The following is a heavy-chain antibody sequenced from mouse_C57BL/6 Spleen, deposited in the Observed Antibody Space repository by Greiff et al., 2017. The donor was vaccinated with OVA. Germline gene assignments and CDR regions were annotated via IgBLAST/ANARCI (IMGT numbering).Heavy chain of an antibody. Sequence: EVQGVESGGGLVKPGGSLKLSCAASGFTFSSYAMSWVRQTPEKRLEWVATISDGGSYTYYPDNVKGRFTISRDNAKNNLYLQMSHLKSEDTAMYYCEREPGMVTAWFAYWGQGTLVTVSA. D-gene: IGHD2-10*02. CDR1: GFTFSSYA. CDR3: EREPGMVTAWFAY. CDR2: ISDGGSYT. J-gene: IGHJ3*01. V-gene: IGHV5-4*01.